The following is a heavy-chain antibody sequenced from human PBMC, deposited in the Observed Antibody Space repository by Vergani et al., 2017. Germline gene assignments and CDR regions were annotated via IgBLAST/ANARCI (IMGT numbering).Heavy chain of an antibody. Sequence: QLVESGGGWVQPGGSLRLSCVVSGFDFSSYIMNWVRQAPGKGLEWVSFVSTGTKSQSYAESVKGRFTISRDSAKNSLYRQMDSLRAEDTAVYYCARGTTGTTDPGGYYYGMDVWGQGTTVTVSS. J-gene: IGHJ6*02. CDR2: VSTGTKSQ. CDR1: GFDFSSYI. D-gene: IGHD1-1*01. V-gene: IGHV3-48*01. CDR3: ARGTTGTTDPGGYYYGMDV.